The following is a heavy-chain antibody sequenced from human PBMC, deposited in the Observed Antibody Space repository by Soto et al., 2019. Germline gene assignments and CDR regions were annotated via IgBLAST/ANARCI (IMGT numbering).Heavy chain of an antibody. CDR3: ARGREKCRGGSCYRNNWFDP. CDR1: GGSFSGYY. Sequence: PSETLSLTCAVYGGSFSGYYWSWIRQPPGKGLEWIGEINHSGSTNYNPSLKSRVTISVDTSKNQFSLKLSSVTAADTAVYYCARGREKCRGGSCYRNNWFDPWGQGTLVTVSS. CDR2: INHSGST. D-gene: IGHD2-15*01. V-gene: IGHV4-34*01. J-gene: IGHJ5*02.